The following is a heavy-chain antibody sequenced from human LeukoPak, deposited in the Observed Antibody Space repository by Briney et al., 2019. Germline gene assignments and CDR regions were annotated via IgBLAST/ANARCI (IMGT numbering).Heavy chain of an antibody. CDR1: GGTFSSYA. D-gene: IGHD2/OR15-2a*01. Sequence: GASVKVSCKASGGTFSSYAISWVRQAPGQGLEWMGRIIPILGIANYAQKFQGRVTITADKSTSTAYMELSSLRSEDTAVYYCARALSQNIVIRHNYYYGMDVWGQGTTVTVSS. CDR3: ARALSQNIVIRHNYYYGMDV. CDR2: IIPILGIA. V-gene: IGHV1-69*04. J-gene: IGHJ6*02.